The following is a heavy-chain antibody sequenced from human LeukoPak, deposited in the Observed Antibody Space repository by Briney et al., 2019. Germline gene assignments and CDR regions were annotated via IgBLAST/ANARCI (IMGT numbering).Heavy chain of an antibody. J-gene: IGHJ6*03. D-gene: IGHD2-2*02. Sequence: EASVKVSCKASGYTFTSYDINWVRQATGQGVEWMGWMNPNRGNTGHAQKFQGRVTMTRNTSISTAYMELSSLRSEDTAVYYCARAQYCSSTSCYIGYYYYYYMDVWGKGTTVTVSS. CDR3: ARAQYCSSTSCYIGYYYYYYMDV. CDR2: MNPNRGNT. V-gene: IGHV1-8*01. CDR1: GYTFTSYD.